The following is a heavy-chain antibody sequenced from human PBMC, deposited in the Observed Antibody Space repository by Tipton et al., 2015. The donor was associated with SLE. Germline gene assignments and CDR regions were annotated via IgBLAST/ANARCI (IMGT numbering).Heavy chain of an antibody. J-gene: IGHJ5*02. V-gene: IGHV4-39*01. CDR1: GGSISSGGYY. Sequence: GLVKPSETLSLTCSVSGGSISSGGYYWGWIRQPQGKGLEWIGAIYNTGSTFYSPSLKSRVTLSIATSKTQFSLRLTSVTAADTAVYFCARGRDWFDPWGQGTLVTVSS. CDR2: IYNTGST. CDR3: ARGRDWFDP.